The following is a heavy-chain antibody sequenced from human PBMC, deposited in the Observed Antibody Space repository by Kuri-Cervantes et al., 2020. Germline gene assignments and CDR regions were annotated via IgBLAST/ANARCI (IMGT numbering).Heavy chain of an antibody. CDR2: IWYDGSNK. CDR1: GFTFSSYG. Sequence: GESLKISCAASGFTFSSYGMHWVRQAPGKGLEWVAVIWYDGSNKYYADSVKGRFTISRDSSKNTLYLQMNSLRAEDTAVYYCARDQDSYGFASLDYWGQGTLVTVSS. D-gene: IGHD5-18*01. V-gene: IGHV3-33*01. J-gene: IGHJ4*02. CDR3: ARDQDSYGFASLDY.